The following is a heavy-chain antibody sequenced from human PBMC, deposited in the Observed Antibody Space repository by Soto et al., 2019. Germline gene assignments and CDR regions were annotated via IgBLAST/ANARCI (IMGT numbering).Heavy chain of an antibody. D-gene: IGHD2-15*01. CDR1: GFTFSSYG. CDR3: LVSSVTQYCSGGSCYSSRDAFDI. J-gene: IGHJ3*02. Sequence: QVQLVESGGGVVQPGRSLRLSCAASGFTFSSYGMHWVRQASGKGLEWVAVIWYDGSNKYYADSVKGRFTISRDNSKNTLYLQMNSLRAEDTAVYYCLVSSVTQYCSGGSCYSSRDAFDIWGQGTMVTVSS. CDR2: IWYDGSNK. V-gene: IGHV3-33*01.